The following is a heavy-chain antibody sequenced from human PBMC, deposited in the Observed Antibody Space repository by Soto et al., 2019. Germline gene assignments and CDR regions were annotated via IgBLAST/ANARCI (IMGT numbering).Heavy chain of an antibody. CDR2: VYHSGTT. V-gene: IGHV4-4*02. CDR3: AVPGRGDFDY. J-gene: IGHJ4*02. CDR1: GASIGTNNW. D-gene: IGHD5-12*01. Sequence: PXETLCLTCAVSGASIGTNNWWSWVRQPPGKGLEWIGEVYHSGTTNCNPSLKSRVTISIDKSKNQFSLTLTSMTAADTALYYCAVPGRGDFDYWSQGTLVTVSS.